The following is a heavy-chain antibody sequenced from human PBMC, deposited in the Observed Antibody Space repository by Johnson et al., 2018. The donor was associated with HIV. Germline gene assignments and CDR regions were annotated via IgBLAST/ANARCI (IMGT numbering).Heavy chain of an antibody. D-gene: IGHD3-10*01. CDR1: GFTFNNYG. CDR2: IWFDGSNK. Sequence: QVQLVESGGGVVQPGRSLRLSCAASGFTFNNYGMHWVRQAPGKGLEWVAVIWFDGSNKYYADSVRGRFTISRDNSKNTLYLQINSLRADDTAVYYCARGGASITEAFDIWGQGTMVTVSS. CDR3: ARGGASITEAFDI. V-gene: IGHV3-30*19. J-gene: IGHJ3*02.